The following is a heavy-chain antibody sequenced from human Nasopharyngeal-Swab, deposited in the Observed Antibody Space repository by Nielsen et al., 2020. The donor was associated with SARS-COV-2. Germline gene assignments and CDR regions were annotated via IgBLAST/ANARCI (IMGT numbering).Heavy chain of an antibody. CDR1: GFIFSSYA. J-gene: IGHJ3*02. CDR2: ISYDESNK. Sequence: GESLKISCAASGFIFSSYAMHWVRQAPGKGLEWVAVISYDESNKYYADSVKGRFTTSRDNSKNTLYLQMNSLRAEDTAVYYCARRLGGEVGGDDAFDIWGQGAMVTVSS. CDR3: ARRLGGEVGGDDAFDI. V-gene: IGHV3-30-3*01. D-gene: IGHD3-16*01.